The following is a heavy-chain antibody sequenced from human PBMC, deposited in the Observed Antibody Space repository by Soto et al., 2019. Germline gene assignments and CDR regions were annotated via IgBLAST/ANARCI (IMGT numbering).Heavy chain of an antibody. Sequence: PGGSLRLSCAASGFTFSSYSMNWVRQAPGKGLEWVSSISSSSSYIYYADSVKGRFTISRDNAKNSLYLQMNSLRAEDTAVYYCARDYVVAATLGYYYGMDVWGQGTTVTVSS. D-gene: IGHD2-15*01. CDR1: GFTFSSYS. CDR2: ISSSSSYI. V-gene: IGHV3-21*01. CDR3: ARDYVVAATLGYYYGMDV. J-gene: IGHJ6*02.